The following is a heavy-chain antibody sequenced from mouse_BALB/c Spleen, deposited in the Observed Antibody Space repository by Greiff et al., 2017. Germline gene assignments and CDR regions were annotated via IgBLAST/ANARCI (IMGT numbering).Heavy chain of an antibody. CDR1: GFNIKDTY. CDR2: IDPANGNT. CDR3: ARLGYYYGSKEDYYFDY. Sequence: VQLKESGAELVKPGASVKLSCTASGFNIKDTYMHWVKQRPEQGLEWIGRIDPANGNTKYDPKFQGKATITADTSSNTAYLQLSSLTSEDTAVYYCARLGYYYGSKEDYYFDYWGQGTTLTVSS. D-gene: IGHD1-1*01. J-gene: IGHJ2*01. V-gene: IGHV14-3*02.